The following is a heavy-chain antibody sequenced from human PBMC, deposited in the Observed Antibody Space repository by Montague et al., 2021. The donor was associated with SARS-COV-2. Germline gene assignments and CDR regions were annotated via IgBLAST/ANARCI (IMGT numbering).Heavy chain of an antibody. CDR1: GGSITRNYY. V-gene: IGHV4-39*01. CDR3: ARGSMVRGGKVYYGVDV. Sequence: SETLSLTCTVSGGSITRNYYWGWIRQPPGKGLEWVGNIYYSGTTFINPSLESRVTISVDASKNQFSLNLTSVTAADTAVYYCARGSMVRGGKVYYGVDVWGQGTTVTVSS. D-gene: IGHD3-10*01. J-gene: IGHJ6*02. CDR2: IYYSGTT.